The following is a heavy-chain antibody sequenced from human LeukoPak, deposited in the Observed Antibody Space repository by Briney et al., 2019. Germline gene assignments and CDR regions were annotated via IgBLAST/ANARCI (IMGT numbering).Heavy chain of an antibody. CDR3: ARTPKGGYPSDV. J-gene: IGHJ6*04. CDR2: IDPSDSYT. D-gene: IGHD5-18*01. CDR1: GYSYTSYW. V-gene: IGHV5-10-1*01. Sequence: GESLNIYCKGSGYSYTSYWISWVRQLPGKGLEWMGRIDPSDSYTNYSPSFQGHVTISADKSISTAYLQWSSLKASDTAMYYCARTPKGGYPSDVWGKGTTVTVSS.